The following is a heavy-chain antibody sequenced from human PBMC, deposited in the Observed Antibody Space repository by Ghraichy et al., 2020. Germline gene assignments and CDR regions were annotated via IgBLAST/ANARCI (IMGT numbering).Heavy chain of an antibody. CDR1: GFTFSSYA. J-gene: IGHJ3*02. CDR3: AKDFSGCGPYSSSCYDAFDI. Sequence: GGSLRLSCAASGFTFSSYAMSWVRQAPGKGLEWVSAISGSGGSTYYADSVKGRFTISRDNSKNTLYLQMNSLRAEDTAVYYCAKDFSGCGPYSSSCYDAFDIWGQGTMVTVSS. V-gene: IGHV3-23*01. D-gene: IGHD6-13*01. CDR2: ISGSGGST.